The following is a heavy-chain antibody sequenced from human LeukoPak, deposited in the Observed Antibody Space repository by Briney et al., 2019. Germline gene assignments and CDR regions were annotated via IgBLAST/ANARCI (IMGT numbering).Heavy chain of an antibody. CDR1: GFTFSSYA. Sequence: GGSLRLSCEASGFTFSSYAMSWVRQAPGKGLEWVSLMSAGGGGTYYADSVKGRFSISRDNSKNTLYLQVNSLRAEDTAVYYCAKVDGSTDFLDYLGQGALVAVSS. V-gene: IGHV3-23*01. D-gene: IGHD2/OR15-2a*01. CDR2: MSAGGGGT. J-gene: IGHJ4*02. CDR3: AKVDGSTDFLDY.